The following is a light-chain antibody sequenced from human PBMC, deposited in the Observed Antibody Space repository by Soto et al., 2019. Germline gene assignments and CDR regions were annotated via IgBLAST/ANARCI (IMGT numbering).Light chain of an antibody. CDR3: QTWGSGIVV. J-gene: IGLJ2*01. CDR2: LNSDGSH. CDR1: SGHSNYA. V-gene: IGLV4-69*01. Sequence: QSVLTQSPSASASLGASVKLTCTLSSGHSNYAIAWHQQQSEKGPRYLMKLNSDGSHSKGAGIPDRFSGSSSGAERYLTISSIQSEDEADYYCQTWGSGIVVFGGGTKLTVL.